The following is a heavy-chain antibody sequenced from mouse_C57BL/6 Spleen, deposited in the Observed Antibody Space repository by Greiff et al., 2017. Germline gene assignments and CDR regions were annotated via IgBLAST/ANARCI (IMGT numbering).Heavy chain of an antibody. CDR1: GYTFTSYW. J-gene: IGHJ3*01. Sequence: QVQLKQSGAELVKPGASVKLSCKASGYTFTSYWMHWVKQRPGQGLEWIGMIHPNSGSTNYNEKFKSKATLTVDKSSSTAYMQLSSLTSEDSAVYYCASSSGSFAYWGQGTLVTVSA. CDR2: IHPNSGST. CDR3: ASSSGSFAY. D-gene: IGHD3-2*02. V-gene: IGHV1-64*01.